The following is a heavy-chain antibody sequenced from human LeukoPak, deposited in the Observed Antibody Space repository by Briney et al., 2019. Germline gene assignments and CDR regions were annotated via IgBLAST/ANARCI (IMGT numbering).Heavy chain of an antibody. CDR3: ARAPVAAAVDY. J-gene: IGHJ4*02. CDR1: GFTFSSYD. CDR2: IGTAGDT. Sequence: GGSLRLSCAASGFTFSSYDMHWVRQATGKGLEWVSAIGTAGDTYYPGSVKGRFTISRENAKNSLYLQMNSLRAGDTAVYYCARAPVAAAVDYWGQGTLVTVSS. V-gene: IGHV3-13*01. D-gene: IGHD6-13*01.